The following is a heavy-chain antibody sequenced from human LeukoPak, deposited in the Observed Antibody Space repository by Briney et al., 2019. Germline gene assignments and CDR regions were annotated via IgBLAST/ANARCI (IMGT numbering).Heavy chain of an antibody. V-gene: IGHV3-53*01. CDR2: IYSGGST. J-gene: IGHJ4*02. CDR1: GFTVSSNY. D-gene: IGHD3-10*01. CDR3: AKRGPGSPQSGKYYFDY. Sequence: GGSLRLSCAASGFTVSSNYMTWVRQAPGKGLEWVSVIYSGGSTFYADSVKGRFTISRDNSKNTLYLQMNSLRAEDTAVYYCAKRGPGSPQSGKYYFDYWGQGTLVTVSS.